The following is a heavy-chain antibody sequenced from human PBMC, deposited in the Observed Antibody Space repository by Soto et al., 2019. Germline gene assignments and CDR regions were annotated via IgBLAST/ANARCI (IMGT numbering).Heavy chain of an antibody. D-gene: IGHD3-10*01. CDR2: IYYSGST. CDR1: GGSISSGGYY. J-gene: IGHJ5*02. Sequence: KPSETLSLTCTVSGGSISSGGYYWSWIRQHPGKGLEWIGYIYYSGSTYYNPSLKRRVTISVDTSKNQFSLKLSSVTAADTAVYYCARDPGSYMVRGVIISGWFDPWGQGTLVTVSS. CDR3: ARDPGSYMVRGVIISGWFDP. V-gene: IGHV4-31*03.